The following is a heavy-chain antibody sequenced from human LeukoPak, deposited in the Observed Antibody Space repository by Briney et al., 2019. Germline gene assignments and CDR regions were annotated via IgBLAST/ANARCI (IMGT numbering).Heavy chain of an antibody. D-gene: IGHD1-26*01. CDR1: GFTFNSYA. Sequence: GGSLRLSCAASGFTFNSYAMSWVRQAPEKGLEWVATISGSGGGPYYADSVKGRFTISRDASKNTLYLQMNSLRAEDTAVYYCAKDLGRYRNNYFDYWGQGTLVTVSS. J-gene: IGHJ4*02. CDR2: ISGSGGGP. V-gene: IGHV3-23*01. CDR3: AKDLGRYRNNYFDY.